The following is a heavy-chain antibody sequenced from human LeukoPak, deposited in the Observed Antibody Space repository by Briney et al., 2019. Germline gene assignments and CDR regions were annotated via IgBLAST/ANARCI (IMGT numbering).Heavy chain of an antibody. D-gene: IGHD5-12*01. CDR3: ARSAGRSYYCNYMDV. CDR2: IYHSGST. CDR1: GDSISSYY. J-gene: IGHJ6*03. V-gene: IGHV4-59*01. Sequence: PSETLSLTCIVSGDSISSYYWSWIRQPPGKGLEWIGYIYHSGSTNYNPSLKSRVTISVDTSKNQFSLKVTPVTAADTAVYYWARSAGRSYYCNYMDVWGKGTTVTVSS.